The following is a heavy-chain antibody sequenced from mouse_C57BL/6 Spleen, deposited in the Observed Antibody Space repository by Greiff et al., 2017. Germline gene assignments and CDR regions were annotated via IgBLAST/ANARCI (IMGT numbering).Heavy chain of an antibody. D-gene: IGHD4-1*01. Sequence: LQESGAELVRPGTSVKMSCKASGYTFTNYWIGWAKQRPGHGLEWIGDIYPGGGYTNYNEKFKGKATLTADKSSSTAYMQLSSLTSEDSAVYFCARGTGKRGDFDYWGQGTTLTVSS. J-gene: IGHJ2*01. CDR3: ARGTGKRGDFDY. CDR2: IYPGGGYT. V-gene: IGHV1-63*01. CDR1: GYTFTNYW.